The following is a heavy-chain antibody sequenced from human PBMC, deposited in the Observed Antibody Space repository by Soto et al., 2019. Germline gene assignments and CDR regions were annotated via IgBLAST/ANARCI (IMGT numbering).Heavy chain of an antibody. CDR2: ISSNGGST. Sequence: GGSLRLSCAASGFTFSSYAMHWVRQAPGKGLEYVSAISSNGGSTYYANSVKGRFTISRDNSKNTLYLQMGSLRAEDMAVYYCARDSGSRGYVGYFDYWGQGTLVTVSS. D-gene: IGHD5-12*01. J-gene: IGHJ4*02. CDR3: ARDSGSRGYVGYFDY. CDR1: GFTFSSYA. V-gene: IGHV3-64*01.